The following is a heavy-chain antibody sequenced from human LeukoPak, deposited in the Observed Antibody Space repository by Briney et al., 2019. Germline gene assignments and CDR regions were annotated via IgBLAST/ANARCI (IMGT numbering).Heavy chain of an antibody. D-gene: IGHD3-10*01. J-gene: IGHJ4*02. CDR3: ASLGVYGSGSYYKKYYFDY. CDR2: IIPIFGTA. CDR1: GGTFSSYA. V-gene: IGHV1-69*01. Sequence: SVKVSCKASGGTFSSYAISWVRQAPGQGLEWMEGIIPIFGTANYAQKFQGRVTITADESTSTAYMELSSLRSEDTAVYYCASLGVYGSGSYYKKYYFDYWGQGTLVTVSS.